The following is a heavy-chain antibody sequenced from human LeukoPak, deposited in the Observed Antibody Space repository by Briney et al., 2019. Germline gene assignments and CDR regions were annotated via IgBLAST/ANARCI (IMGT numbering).Heavy chain of an antibody. CDR2: IIPIFGTA. Sequence: SVKVSCKASGGIFSSYAISWVRQAPGQGLEWMGGIIPIFGTANYAQKFQGRVTITTDESTSTAYMELSSLRSEDTAVYYCAIKGLTGTLDYWGQGTLVTVSS. CDR1: GGIFSSYA. V-gene: IGHV1-69*05. J-gene: IGHJ4*02. CDR3: AIKGLTGTLDY. D-gene: IGHD1-1*01.